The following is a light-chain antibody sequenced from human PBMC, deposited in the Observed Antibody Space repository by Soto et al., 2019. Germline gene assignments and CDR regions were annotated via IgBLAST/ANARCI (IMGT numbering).Light chain of an antibody. CDR2: RNN. J-gene: IGLJ3*02. CDR3: GGWDDTLNGRL. Sequence: QSVLTQPPSVSGTPGQRVTISCSGGTSNIGDNYVYWFRQLPGVAPTLLIYRNNLRPSGVPDRFSGSKSRTSAFLTISGLQTDDEGDYYCGGWDDTLNGRLFGGGTKLTVL. CDR1: TSNIGDNY. V-gene: IGLV1-47*01.